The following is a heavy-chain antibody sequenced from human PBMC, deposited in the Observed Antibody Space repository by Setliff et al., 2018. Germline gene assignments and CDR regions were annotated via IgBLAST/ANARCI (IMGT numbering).Heavy chain of an antibody. CDR1: GGTFSYYY. CDR3: ARGRNVAARLLDS. D-gene: IGHD6-6*01. Sequence: PSETLSLTCAASGGTFSYYYWTWIRQPPGKGLEWVGEINHTGTTKYNPSLQSRVTISIDTSKDQFSLMVTSVTAADTAMYYCARGRNVAARLLDSWGQGTLVTVSS. J-gene: IGHJ4*02. V-gene: IGHV4-34*01. CDR2: INHTGTT.